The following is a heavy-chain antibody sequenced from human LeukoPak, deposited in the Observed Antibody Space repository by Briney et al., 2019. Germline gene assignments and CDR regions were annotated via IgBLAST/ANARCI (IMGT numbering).Heavy chain of an antibody. Sequence: PSETLSLTCTVSGYSISTAYYWGWIRQPPGKGLEWIGTISHSGSPYYNPSLKSRITISLDSSMNQFSLRLSSVTAADTAVYYCARGDRPWEFQRRGGKFDDWGQGTLVTVSS. CDR2: ISHSGSP. CDR3: ARGDRPWEFQRRGGKFDD. D-gene: IGHD1-26*01. CDR1: GYSISTAYY. J-gene: IGHJ4*02. V-gene: IGHV4-38-2*02.